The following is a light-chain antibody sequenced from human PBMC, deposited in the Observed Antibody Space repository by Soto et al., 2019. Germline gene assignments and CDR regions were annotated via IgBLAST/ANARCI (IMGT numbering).Light chain of an antibody. CDR3: QRHNNWPLT. V-gene: IGKV3-15*01. CDR1: QSVSSN. CDR2: GAS. J-gene: IGKJ4*01. Sequence: EIVLTQSPATLSVSPGERATLSCRASQSVSSNLAWYQQKPGQAPRLLVYGASTRATGIPARFSGSGSGTQFTLTITSLQSEDFAVYYCQRHNNWPLTFGGGTKVDIK.